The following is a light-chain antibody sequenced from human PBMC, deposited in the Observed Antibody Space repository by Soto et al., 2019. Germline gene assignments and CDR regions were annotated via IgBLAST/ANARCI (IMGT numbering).Light chain of an antibody. Sequence: DIQMTQSPSTLSASVGDRVTITCRASQRISSWLAWYQQKPGKAPKVLIYEASSLESGVPSRFSGSGSGTEFTLTISSLQPDDFATYYCQQYKSFWTFGQGTKVEIK. CDR2: EAS. CDR1: QRISSW. CDR3: QQYKSFWT. V-gene: IGKV1-5*03. J-gene: IGKJ1*01.